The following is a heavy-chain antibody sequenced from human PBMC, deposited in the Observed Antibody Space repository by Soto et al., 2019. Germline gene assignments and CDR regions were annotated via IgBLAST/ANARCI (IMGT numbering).Heavy chain of an antibody. D-gene: IGHD3-22*01. CDR3: ARDYFDRSGLYGMDL. CDR2: INPDTDDT. CDR1: GYTFIDYY. J-gene: IGHJ6*02. V-gene: IGHV1-2*02. Sequence: QLLQSGAEVRKPGASVKVSCKASGYTFIDYYMHWVRQAPGQGLEWMGWINPDTDDTDYAQKFQGRLIMTRDTSINTVYMELSRLTSDDTAGYYCARDYFDRSGLYGMDLWSQGTTVTVSS.